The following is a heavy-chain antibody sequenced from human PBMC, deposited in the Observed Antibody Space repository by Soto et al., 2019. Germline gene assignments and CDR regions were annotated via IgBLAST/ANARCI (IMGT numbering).Heavy chain of an antibody. V-gene: IGHV1-46*01. CDR3: GRVSASFCLWEL. CDR2: INPSGVGT. CDR1: GATFATYY. J-gene: IGHJ6*02. Sequence: QVQLVQSGAEVKKPGSSVKVSCKSPGATFATYYMHWVRQAPGQGLEWVGVINPSGVGTNYAQKLQGRVTMTWDTFTSTVCMELCSLSSEETAMYYCGRVSASFCLWELWGQGTTVTVSS. D-gene: IGHD3-16*01.